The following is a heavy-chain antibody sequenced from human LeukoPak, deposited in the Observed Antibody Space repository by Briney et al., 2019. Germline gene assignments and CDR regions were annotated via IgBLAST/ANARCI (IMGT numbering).Heavy chain of an antibody. CDR3: ARDSAAGTPFDY. D-gene: IGHD6-13*01. V-gene: IGHV4-59*01. CDR2: IYSSGST. CDR1: GGSISSYY. Sequence: SETLSLTCTVSGGSISSYYWSWIRQPPGKGLEWIGYIYSSGSTNYNPSLKSRVTISVDTSKNQFSLKLSSVTAAGTAVYYCARDSAAGTPFDYWGQGTLVTVSS. J-gene: IGHJ4*02.